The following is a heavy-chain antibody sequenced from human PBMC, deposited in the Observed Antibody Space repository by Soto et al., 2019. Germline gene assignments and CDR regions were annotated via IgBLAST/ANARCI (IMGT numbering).Heavy chain of an antibody. Sequence: QVQLVQSGAEVKKPGASVKVSCKASGYTFTSYAMHWVRQAPGQRLEWMGWINAGNGNTKYSQKFKGRVTITRDTSASTAYMELSSVRSEDTAVYYCARSIWGLFDSSSPTGWFDPWGQGTLVTVSS. CDR1: GYTFTSYA. CDR2: INAGNGNT. CDR3: ARSIWGLFDSSSPTGWFDP. J-gene: IGHJ5*02. D-gene: IGHD6-6*01. V-gene: IGHV1-3*01.